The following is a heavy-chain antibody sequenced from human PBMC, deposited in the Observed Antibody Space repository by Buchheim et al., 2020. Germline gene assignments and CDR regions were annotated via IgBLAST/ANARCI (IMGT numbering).Heavy chain of an antibody. Sequence: EVQLVQSGAEVKKPGESLKISCEASGYSFTNYWIAWVRQMPGKGLEWMAMIYPGDSSTKYSPSFQAQVTLPADKSISTAHPQWSSLKASDTAMYFCARARGYCSTSSCYDFDYWGQGT. CDR2: IYPGDSST. CDR3: ARARGYCSTSSCYDFDY. CDR1: GYSFTNYW. V-gene: IGHV5-51*01. J-gene: IGHJ4*02. D-gene: IGHD2-2*01.